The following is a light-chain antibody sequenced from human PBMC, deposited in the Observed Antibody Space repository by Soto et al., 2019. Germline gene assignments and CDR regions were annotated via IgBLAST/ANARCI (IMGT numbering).Light chain of an antibody. CDR2: EVV. CDR1: KNDIGVYDF. CDR3: CSYAGSYIYP. V-gene: IGLV2-8*01. J-gene: IGLJ1*01. Sequence: QSALTQPPSASGSPGQSVTISCTGTKNDIGVYDFVSWYQHHPGKAPRLIIYEVVQRPSGVPDRLSGSKSGNTASLTISGLQAEDEGDYFCCSYAGSYIYPFGTGTKVTVL.